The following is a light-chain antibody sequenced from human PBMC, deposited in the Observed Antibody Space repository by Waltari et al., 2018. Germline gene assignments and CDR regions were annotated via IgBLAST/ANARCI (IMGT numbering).Light chain of an antibody. J-gene: IGLJ2*01. Sequence: QSALTQPRSVSGSPGQSVTISCTGTSSDVGGYTYVSWYQQHPGKVPKLIIYDVSGRPSGVPDRGSGSKSGNTASLTISGLQAEDEADYYCCSYAGSYTYVVFGGGTKLTVL. CDR2: DVS. CDR1: SSDVGGYTY. CDR3: CSYAGSYTYVV. V-gene: IGLV2-11*01.